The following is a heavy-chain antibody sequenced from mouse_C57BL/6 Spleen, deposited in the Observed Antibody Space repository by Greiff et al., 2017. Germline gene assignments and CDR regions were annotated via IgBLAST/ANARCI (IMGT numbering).Heavy chain of an antibody. J-gene: IGHJ2*01. Sequence: VQLQQSGPELVKPGASVKIPCKASGYTFTDYNMDWVKQSHGKSLEWIGDINPNNGGTIYNQKFTGKATLTVDKSSSTAYMELRSLTSEDTAVYYCARREKKEFEDFDYWGKGTTLTVSS. CDR3: ARREKKEFEDFDY. CDR2: INPNNGGT. V-gene: IGHV1-18*01. CDR1: GYTFTDYN.